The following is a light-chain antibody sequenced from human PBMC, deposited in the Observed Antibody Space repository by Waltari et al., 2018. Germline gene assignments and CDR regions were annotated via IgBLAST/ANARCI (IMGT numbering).Light chain of an antibody. V-gene: IGLV2-14*01. CDR3: SSYTGGSTLLV. CDR2: EGT. Sequence: QSALTQPASVSGSPGQSITISCTGTTSDIGSHDYVSWYQQHPGKAPKLLIYEGTNRPSGVSTRFSGTKSCSTASLTSSGLQADDEAHYYCSSYTGGSTLLVFGGGTDLTVL. CDR1: TSDIGSHDY. J-gene: IGLJ2*01.